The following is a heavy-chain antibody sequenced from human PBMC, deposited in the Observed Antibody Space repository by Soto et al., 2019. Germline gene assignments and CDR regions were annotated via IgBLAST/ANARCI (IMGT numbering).Heavy chain of an antibody. CDR1: GWSFSGYY. D-gene: IGHD6-13*01. CDR3: ARCNIAAAGNYYFDY. V-gene: IGHV4-34*01. CDR2: INHSGST. Sequence: AETLSLTCAVYGWSFSGYYWSWIRQPPGKGLEWIGEINHSGSTNYNPSLKSRVTVSVDTSKNQFSLKLSSVTAADTAVYYCARCNIAAAGNYYFDYWGQGTLVTVSS. J-gene: IGHJ4*02.